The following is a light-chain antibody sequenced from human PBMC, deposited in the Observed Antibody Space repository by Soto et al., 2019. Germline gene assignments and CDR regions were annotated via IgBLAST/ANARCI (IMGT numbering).Light chain of an antibody. Sequence: QSALTQPPSASASPGQSVTISCTGTNNDIGGYNYVSWYQHHPGKAPQLIIYDVTKRPSGVLDRFSGSKSGNTAFLTVAGLQTYDEAAYFCSSYAGSSNLVFGTGTKLTVL. J-gene: IGLJ2*01. CDR2: DVT. CDR3: SSYAGSSNLV. CDR1: NNDIGGYNY. V-gene: IGLV2-8*01.